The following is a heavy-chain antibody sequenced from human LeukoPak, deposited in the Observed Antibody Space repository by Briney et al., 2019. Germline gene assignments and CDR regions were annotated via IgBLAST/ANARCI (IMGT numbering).Heavy chain of an antibody. J-gene: IGHJ4*02. V-gene: IGHV3-21*01. D-gene: IGHD6-19*01. CDR1: GFAFSSYS. CDR2: ISSGSSFK. Sequence: GGSLRLSCAASGFAFSSYSMNWVRQAPGKGLEWVSSISSGSSFKYYADSVKGRFTISRDNAKNSLYRQMNSLRAEDTAVYYCARDLAVEGVLDYWGQGTLVTVSS. CDR3: ARDLAVEGVLDY.